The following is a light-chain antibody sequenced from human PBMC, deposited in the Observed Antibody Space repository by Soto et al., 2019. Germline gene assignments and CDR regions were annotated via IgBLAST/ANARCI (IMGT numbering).Light chain of an antibody. CDR1: SSDVGGYNY. CDR3: NSYTGSNTFV. CDR2: EVT. Sequence: QSALTQPASVSGSPGQSITISCTGTSSDVGGYNYVSWYQQHPGKAPKLMIFEVTNRPSGISNRFSGSGSGNTASLTISDLQAEDEAEYYCNSYTGSNTFVFGTGTKLTVL. J-gene: IGLJ1*01. V-gene: IGLV2-14*03.